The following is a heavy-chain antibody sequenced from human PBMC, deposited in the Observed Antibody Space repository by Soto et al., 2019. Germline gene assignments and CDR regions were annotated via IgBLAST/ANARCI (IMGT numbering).Heavy chain of an antibody. J-gene: IGHJ4*02. V-gene: IGHV4-39*01. D-gene: IGHD3-3*01. Sequence: ASETLSLTCTVSGGSISSSSYYWAWIRQPPGKGLEWLGSIYYSGSTYYNPSLKNRVTISVDTSKNQFSLKLSSVTAADKAVYYCATPPYDFWSGYYTDNDYWGQGTLVTVSS. CDR2: IYYSGST. CDR3: ATPPYDFWSGYYTDNDY. CDR1: GGSISSSSYY.